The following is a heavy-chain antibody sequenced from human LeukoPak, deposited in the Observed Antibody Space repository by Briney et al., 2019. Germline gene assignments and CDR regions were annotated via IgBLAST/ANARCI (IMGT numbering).Heavy chain of an antibody. J-gene: IGHJ4*02. CDR2: INHSGST. CDR3: ARTDDYVWGSFCPSATHFDD. D-gene: IGHD3-16*01. CDR1: GGSISSYY. Sequence: SETLSLTCTVSGGSISSYYWSWIRQPPGKGLEWIGEINHSGSTNYNPSLKSRVTISVDTSKNQFSLNLNSVTAADTAVYYCARTDDYVWGSFCPSATHFDDWGQGTLVTVSS. V-gene: IGHV4-34*01.